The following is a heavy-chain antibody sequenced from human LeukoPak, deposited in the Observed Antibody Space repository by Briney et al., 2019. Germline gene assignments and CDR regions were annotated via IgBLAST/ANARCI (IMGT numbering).Heavy chain of an antibody. V-gene: IGHV4-59*01. CDR1: GGSISSYY. Sequence: PSETLSLTCSVSGGSISSYYWSWIRQPPGKGLEWIGYLYYSGSTNSNPSLKSRVSMSVDTSKNQFSLKLRSVTAADTAVYYCARGGSGISNTFDIWGQGTMVTVSS. J-gene: IGHJ3*02. D-gene: IGHD3-10*01. CDR3: ARGGSGISNTFDI. CDR2: LYYSGST.